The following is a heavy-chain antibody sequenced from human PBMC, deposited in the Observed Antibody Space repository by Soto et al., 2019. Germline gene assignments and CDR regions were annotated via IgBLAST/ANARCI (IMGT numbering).Heavy chain of an antibody. CDR2: IYYGGST. CDR3: ARSPVFLNWFDP. CDR1: GGSISRSGSY. D-gene: IGHD2-21*01. J-gene: IGHJ5*02. V-gene: IGHV4-39*01. Sequence: TSETLSLTCTVSGGSISRSGSYWAWIRQAPGKGLEWIGSIYYGGSTYYNPSLKSRVTISVDTSRNQFSLHLSSVTAADMAVYYCARSPVFLNWFDPWGQGTLVTVSS.